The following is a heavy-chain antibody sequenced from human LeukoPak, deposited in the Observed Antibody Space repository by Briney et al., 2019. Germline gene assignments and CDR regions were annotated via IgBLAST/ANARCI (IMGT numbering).Heavy chain of an antibody. CDR2: LNPNSGGT. J-gene: IGHJ4*02. Sequence: AAVKVSSMASGYTFTGSNMHSVRQTPGQGLEWMGWLNPNSGGTNYAQKPQGRGTMTRDTSISTAYMWLSTLRSDGTAAYYSARKGRLIAARPGVDYWGQGTLVTVSS. CDR1: GYTFTGSN. CDR3: ARKGRLIAARPGVDY. D-gene: IGHD6-6*01. V-gene: IGHV1-2*02.